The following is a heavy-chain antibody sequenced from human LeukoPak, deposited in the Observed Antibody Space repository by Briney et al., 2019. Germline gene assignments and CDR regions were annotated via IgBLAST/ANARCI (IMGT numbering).Heavy chain of an antibody. CDR3: ARDPPFIIGTTFFDY. CDR1: GFTFTTYA. V-gene: IGHV3-21*01. D-gene: IGHD1-20*01. J-gene: IGHJ4*02. CDR2: ISTSSTYI. Sequence: GGSLRLSCAASGFTFTTYAMSWVRQAPGKGLEWVSSISTSSTYIYYADSVKGRFTISRDNAKNSLYLQMNSLRAEDTAVYYCARDPPFIIGTTFFDYWGQGTLVTVSS.